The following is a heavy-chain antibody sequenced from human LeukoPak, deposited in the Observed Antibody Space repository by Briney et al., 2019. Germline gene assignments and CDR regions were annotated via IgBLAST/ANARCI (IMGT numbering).Heavy chain of an antibody. CDR1: GFTFSSYW. CDR2: IKQDGSEK. Sequence: GGSLRLSRAASGFTFSSYWMSWVRQAPGKGLEWVANIKQDGSEKYYVDSVKGRLTISRDNAKNSLYLQMNSLRAEDTAVYYCARLGIAGSYHSNYYYYGMDVWGQGTTVTVSS. J-gene: IGHJ6*02. D-gene: IGHD3-10*01. V-gene: IGHV3-7*01. CDR3: ARLGIAGSYHSNYYYYGMDV.